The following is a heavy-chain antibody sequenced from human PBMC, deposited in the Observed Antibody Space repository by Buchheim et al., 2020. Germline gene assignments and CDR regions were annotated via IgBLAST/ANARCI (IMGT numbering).Heavy chain of an antibody. CDR3: AREYGGNAYWYFDL. CDR2: ISSGSSYI. J-gene: IGHJ2*01. CDR1: GFTFSSYS. Sequence: EVQLVESGGGLVKPGGSLRLSCAASGFTFSSYSMNWVRQAPGKGLEWVSSISSGSSYIYYADSVKGRFTISRDNAKNSLYMQMNSLRAEDTAVYYCAREYGGNAYWYFDLWGRGTL. D-gene: IGHD4-23*01. V-gene: IGHV3-21*01.